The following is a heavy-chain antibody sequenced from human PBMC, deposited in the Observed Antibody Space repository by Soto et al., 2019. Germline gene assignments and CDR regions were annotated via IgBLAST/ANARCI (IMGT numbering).Heavy chain of an antibody. D-gene: IGHD6-13*01. J-gene: IGHJ5*02. CDR1: GYTFTSCG. CDR2: MNPNSGNT. CDR3: ARSFSSSWFNWFDP. V-gene: IGHV1-8*01. Sequence: ASVKVSCKASGYTFTSCGINWVRQATGQGLEWMGWMNPNSGNTGYAQKFQGRVTMTRNTSISTAYMELSSLRSEDTAVHYCARSFSSSWFNWFDPWGQGTLVTVSS.